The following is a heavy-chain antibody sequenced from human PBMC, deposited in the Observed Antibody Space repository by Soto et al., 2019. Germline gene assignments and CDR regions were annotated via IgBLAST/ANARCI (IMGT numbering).Heavy chain of an antibody. CDR2: INHSGST. D-gene: IGHD3-10*01. Sequence: SETLSLTCAVYGGSFSGYYWIWIRQPPGKGLEWIGEINHSGSTNYNPSLKSRVTISVDTSKNQFSLKLSSVTAADTAVYYCARGDYYGSGSYPYYFDYWGQGTLVTVSS. CDR3: ARGDYYGSGSYPYYFDY. J-gene: IGHJ4*02. CDR1: GGSFSGYY. V-gene: IGHV4-34*01.